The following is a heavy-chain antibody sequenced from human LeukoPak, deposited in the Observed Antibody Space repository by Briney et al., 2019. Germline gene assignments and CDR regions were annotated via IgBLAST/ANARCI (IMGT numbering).Heavy chain of an antibody. CDR3: ARVAPYNWNYEGDYYYSYMDV. D-gene: IGHD1-7*01. CDR2: INSNGSST. J-gene: IGHJ6*03. Sequence: GGSLRLSCAASGFTFGGYAMHWVRQAPGKGLEWVSGINSNGSSTGYADSVKGRFTISRDNAKTSLYLQMNSLRAEDTALYYGARVAPYNWNYEGDYYYSYMDVWGKGATVTVSS. CDR1: GFTFGGYA. V-gene: IGHV3-20*04.